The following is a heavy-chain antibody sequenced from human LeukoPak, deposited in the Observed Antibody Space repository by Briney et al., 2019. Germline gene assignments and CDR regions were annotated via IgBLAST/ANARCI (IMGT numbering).Heavy chain of an antibody. V-gene: IGHV1-2*02. D-gene: IGHD3-3*01. CDR3: ARSNYDFWSGYYPMDY. CDR1: GYTFTGYY. CDR2: INPNSDGT. Sequence: ASVKVSCKASGYTFTGYYMHWVRQAPGQGLEWMGWINPNSDGTNYAQKFQGRVTMTRDTSISTAYMELSRLRSDDTAVYYCARSNYDFWSGYYPMDYWGQGTLVTVSS. J-gene: IGHJ4*02.